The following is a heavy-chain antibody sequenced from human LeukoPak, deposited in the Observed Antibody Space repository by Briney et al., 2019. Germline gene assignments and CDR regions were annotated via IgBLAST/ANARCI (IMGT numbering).Heavy chain of an antibody. CDR1: GYTFTSLV. D-gene: IGHD1-26*01. V-gene: IGHV1-18*01. J-gene: IGHJ4*02. Sequence: ATLKLSCKASGYTFTSLVISCVPQAPRHRLKCMGWISACNGNTNYTQKLQGRVTMTTHTSPTTAYTDLRSPRCPDTAVYYCARDAGRRAQDYWGQGTLVTVSS. CDR3: ARDAGRRAQDY. CDR2: ISACNGNT.